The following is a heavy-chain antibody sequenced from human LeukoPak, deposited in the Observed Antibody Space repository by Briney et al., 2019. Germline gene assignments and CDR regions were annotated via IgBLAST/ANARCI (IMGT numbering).Heavy chain of an antibody. J-gene: IGHJ4*02. CDR3: ARDATLGEDYDSSGYYDY. D-gene: IGHD3-22*01. V-gene: IGHV3-30*03. CDR2: ISSDGSTE. CDR1: GFTFSNYG. Sequence: PGRSLRLSCAVSGFTFSNYGMHWVRQAPGKGLEWVADISSDGSTEYYADSVKGRFTITRDNSQYTLHLQMNSLRPEDTAVYYCARDATLGEDYDSSGYYDYWGQGTLVTVSS.